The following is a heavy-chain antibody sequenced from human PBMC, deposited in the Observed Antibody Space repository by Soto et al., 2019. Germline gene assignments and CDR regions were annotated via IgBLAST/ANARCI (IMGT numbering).Heavy chain of an antibody. Sequence: SETLSLTCAVYGGSFSGYYWSWIRQPPGKGLEWIGEINHSGSTNYNPSLKSRVTISVDTSKNQFSLKLSSVTAADTAVYYCARAPRKYYDFWSGYPNWFDPWGQGTLVTVSS. CDR3: ARAPRKYYDFWSGYPNWFDP. V-gene: IGHV4-34*01. CDR1: GGSFSGYY. D-gene: IGHD3-3*01. CDR2: INHSGST. J-gene: IGHJ5*02.